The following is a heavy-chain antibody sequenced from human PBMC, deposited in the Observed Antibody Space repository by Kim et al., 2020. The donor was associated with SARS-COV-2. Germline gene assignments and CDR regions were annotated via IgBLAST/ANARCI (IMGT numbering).Heavy chain of an antibody. CDR3: ARDRRYSLDY. CDR2: IKEDGDEK. J-gene: IGHJ4*02. Sequence: GGSLRLSCVASGFSFTTNGMSWVRQAPGKGLEWVAMIKEDGDEKYYGYSVEGRFTISRDNAKNVLYLQMNSLSAEDTAVYYCARDRRYSLDYWGQGTLVTVSS. D-gene: IGHD2-15*01. V-gene: IGHV3-7*01. CDR1: GFSFTTNG.